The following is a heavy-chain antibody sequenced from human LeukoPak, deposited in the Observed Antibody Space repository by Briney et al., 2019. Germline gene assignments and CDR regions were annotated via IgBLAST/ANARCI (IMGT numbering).Heavy chain of an antibody. CDR2: IGSSET. J-gene: IGHJ3*02. CDR3: AKDSFDHNGIYDAFDI. Sequence: GGSLRLSCAASGFNFNIFAMSWVRQSPGTGLEWVSTIGSSETYYADSVKGRFTISRDNSKNRLYLQMNSVRADDTAVYYCAKDSFDHNGIYDAFDIWGQGTLVTVSS. D-gene: IGHD1-1*01. CDR1: GFNFNIFA. V-gene: IGHV3-23*01.